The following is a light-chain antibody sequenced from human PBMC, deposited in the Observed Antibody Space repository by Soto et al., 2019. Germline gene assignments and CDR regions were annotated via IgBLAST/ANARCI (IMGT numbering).Light chain of an antibody. J-gene: IGKJ1*01. Sequence: IQVPGTSFFLVSSVGSRVTLPFRASQGISSFLAWYQQKPGKAPKLLIYDASSLQSAGPSRFSGSGSGTDFTLTISSLQPEDFATYYCQQSYSTPRTFGQGTKVDIK. V-gene: IGKV1-39*01. CDR2: DAS. CDR3: QQSYSTPRT. CDR1: QGISSF.